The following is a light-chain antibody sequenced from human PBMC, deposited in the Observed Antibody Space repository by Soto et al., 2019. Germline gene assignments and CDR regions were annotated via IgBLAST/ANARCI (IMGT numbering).Light chain of an antibody. V-gene: IGLV1-40*01. CDR3: QSSDSRLSGVV. CDR2: GND. Sequence: QPVLTQPPSVSGAPGQRVTISCTGNSSNIGAGHDVHWYQQLRGTAPKLLIYGNDNRPSGVPDRFSASKSGTSASLAITGLQAEDEADYYCQSSDSRLSGVVFGGGTKLTVL. J-gene: IGLJ2*01. CDR1: SSNIGAGHD.